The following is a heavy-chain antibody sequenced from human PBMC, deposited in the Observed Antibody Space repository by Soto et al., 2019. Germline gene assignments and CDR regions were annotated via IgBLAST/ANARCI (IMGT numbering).Heavy chain of an antibody. J-gene: IGHJ4*02. D-gene: IGHD1-26*01. CDR1: GYSFTGLD. Sequence: GGSVEGCWKASGYSFTGLDINLVRQTTGQGLEWMGWIEPSSGRTGYAQKFQGRVTMTRDTSINTAYMELSSLTSDDTAFYYCARGVTAGVDYWGQGTLVTVSS. CDR3: ARGVTAGVDY. CDR2: IEPSSGRT. V-gene: IGHV1-8*01.